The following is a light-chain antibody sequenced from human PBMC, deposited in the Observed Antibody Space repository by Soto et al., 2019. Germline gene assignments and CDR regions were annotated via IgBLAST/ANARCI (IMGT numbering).Light chain of an antibody. V-gene: IGLV1-44*01. Sequence: QPVLTQPPSASGTPGQRVAISCSGSSSNIGKNTVNLYQQVPGTAPTVVIYSVNQRPSGVPDRLSGSQSGTSASLAIRGLLSEDEADYFCAAWDDSLKADVFGTGTKVTVL. CDR2: SVN. J-gene: IGLJ1*01. CDR3: AAWDDSLKADV. CDR1: SSNIGKNT.